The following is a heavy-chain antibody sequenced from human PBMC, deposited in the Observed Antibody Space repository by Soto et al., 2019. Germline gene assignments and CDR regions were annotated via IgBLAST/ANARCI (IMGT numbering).Heavy chain of an antibody. V-gene: IGHV1-69*02. CDR2: IIPILGIA. Sequence: QVQLVQSGAEVKKPGSSVKVSCKATGGTFSSYTISWVRQAPGQGLEWMGRIIPILGIANYAQKFQGRVTITADKYTSTAYMELSSLRSEDTAVYYCAGVVYYGSGSCYNRGVDNWFDPWGQGTLVTVSS. CDR1: GGTFSSYT. D-gene: IGHD3-10*01. J-gene: IGHJ5*02. CDR3: AGVVYYGSGSCYNRGVDNWFDP.